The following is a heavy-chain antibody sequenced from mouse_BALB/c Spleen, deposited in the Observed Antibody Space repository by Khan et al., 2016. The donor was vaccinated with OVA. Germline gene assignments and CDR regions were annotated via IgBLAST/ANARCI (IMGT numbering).Heavy chain of an antibody. CDR2: IRSESNNYDT. V-gene: IGHV10-1*02. D-gene: IGHD1-1*01. J-gene: IGHJ4*01. CDR3: VRQGDYYCSAMDY. CDR1: GFSFNTYA. Sequence: EVQLVETGGGLVQPKGSLKLSCAVSGFSFNTYAMNWVRQAPGKGLEWVARIRSESNNYDTYYADSVKDKITMSNDESNSMLYMKMNNLKTEDTAMYYCVRQGDYYCSAMDYWGKGTSVTGSS.